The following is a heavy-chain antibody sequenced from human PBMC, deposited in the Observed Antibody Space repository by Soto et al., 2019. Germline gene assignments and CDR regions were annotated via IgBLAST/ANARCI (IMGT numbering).Heavy chain of an antibody. J-gene: IGHJ4*02. CDR1: GFTFDDYT. CDR3: AKLSSGYSDPFDY. CDR2: ISWDGGST. D-gene: IGHD3-22*01. Sequence: LRLSCAASGFTFDDYTMHWVRQAPGKGLEWVSLISWDGGSTYYADSVKGRFTISRDNSKNSLYLQMNSLRTEDTALYYCAKLSSGYSDPFDYWGQGTLVTVSS. V-gene: IGHV3-43*01.